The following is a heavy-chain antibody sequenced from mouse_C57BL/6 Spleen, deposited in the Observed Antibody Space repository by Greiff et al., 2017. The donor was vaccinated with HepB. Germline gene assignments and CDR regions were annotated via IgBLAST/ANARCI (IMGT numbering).Heavy chain of an antibody. CDR2: ISDGGSYT. CDR1: GFTFSSYA. D-gene: IGHD2-4*01. J-gene: IGHJ4*01. V-gene: IGHV5-4*03. Sequence: EVMLVESGGGLVKPGGSLKLSCAASGFTFSSYAMSWVRQTPEKRLEWVATISDGGSYTYYPDNVKGRFTISRDNAKNNLYLQMSHLKSEDTAMYYCASDYWGYYYAMDYWGQGTSVTVSS. CDR3: ASDYWGYYYAMDY.